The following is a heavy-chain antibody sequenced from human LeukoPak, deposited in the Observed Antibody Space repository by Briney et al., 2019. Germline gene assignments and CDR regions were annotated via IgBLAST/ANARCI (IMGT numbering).Heavy chain of an antibody. Sequence: PGGSLRLSCAASGFTFSSYEMNWVRQAPGKGLEWVSYISSSGSTIYYAASVKGRFTISRDNAKNSLYLQMNSLRAEDTAVYYCARQHRITMVRGVRGYYFDYWGQGTLVTVSS. CDR3: ARQHRITMVRGVRGYYFDY. V-gene: IGHV3-48*03. D-gene: IGHD3-10*01. CDR1: GFTFSSYE. CDR2: ISSSGSTI. J-gene: IGHJ4*02.